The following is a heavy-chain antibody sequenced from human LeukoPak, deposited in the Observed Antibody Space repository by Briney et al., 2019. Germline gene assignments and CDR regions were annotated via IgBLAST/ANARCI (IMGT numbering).Heavy chain of an antibody. Sequence: GGSLRLSCAASGFTFSSYEMNWVRQAPGKGLEWVSYISSSGNTIYYADSVKGRFTISRDNAKNSLYLQMNSLRAEDTAVYYCARAPYYDSSGYLDYWGQGTLVTVSS. CDR2: ISSSGNTI. CDR1: GFTFSSYE. V-gene: IGHV3-48*03. J-gene: IGHJ4*02. D-gene: IGHD3-22*01. CDR3: ARAPYYDSSGYLDY.